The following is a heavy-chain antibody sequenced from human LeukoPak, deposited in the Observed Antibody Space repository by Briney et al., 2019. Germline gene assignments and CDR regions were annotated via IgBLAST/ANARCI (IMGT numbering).Heavy chain of an antibody. D-gene: IGHD3-10*01. CDR1: GLTFSNYW. Sequence: GGSLRLSCAASGLTFSNYWMHWVRQAPGKGLVWVSGISSDGRTTVYADSLKGRFTISRDNAKNTLYLQMNSLRAEDTAVYYCAKLKGVVYGDAFDIWGQGTMVTVSS. V-gene: IGHV3-74*01. CDR2: ISSDGRTT. CDR3: AKLKGVVYGDAFDI. J-gene: IGHJ3*02.